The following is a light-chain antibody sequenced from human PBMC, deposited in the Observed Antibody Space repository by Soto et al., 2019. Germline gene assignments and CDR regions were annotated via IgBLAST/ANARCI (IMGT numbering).Light chain of an antibody. V-gene: IGKV3-20*01. J-gene: IGKJ2*01. CDR1: QSVNNNY. CDR2: AAS. Sequence: ELVLTQSPGTLSLSPGDRATLSCRASQSVNNNYLAWYLQKPGQTPRLLIYAASSRATGIPDRFSGSGSGTDFTLTISRLEPEDFAVYYCQQYGSSPYTFGRGTKLEIK. CDR3: QQYGSSPYT.